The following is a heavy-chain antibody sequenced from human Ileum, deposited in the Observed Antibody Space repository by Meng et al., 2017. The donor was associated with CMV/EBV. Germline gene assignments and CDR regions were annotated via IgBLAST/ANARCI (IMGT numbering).Heavy chain of an antibody. Sequence: QVQLQESGPGVVKPSETLSLTCSVSGGSINSFYWSWIRQPAGKGLEWIGRIYSSGIINYNPSLKSRVTVSVDTSKNQFSLKVNSVTAADTAVYYCARLQAWDWFDPWGQGTLVTVSS. V-gene: IGHV4-4*07. CDR2: IYSSGII. J-gene: IGHJ5*02. D-gene: IGHD4-11*01. CDR1: GGSINSFY. CDR3: ARLQAWDWFDP.